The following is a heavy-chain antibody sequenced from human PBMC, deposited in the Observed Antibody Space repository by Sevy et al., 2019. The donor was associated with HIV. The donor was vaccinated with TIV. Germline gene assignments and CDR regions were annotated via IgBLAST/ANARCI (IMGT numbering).Heavy chain of an antibody. CDR2: VKEGESEK. D-gene: IGHD3-3*01. V-gene: IGHV3-7*03. J-gene: IGHJ4*02. CDR3: VRGFDFWSGYYNYGFDN. CDR1: GFSFSRYW. Sequence: GGSLRLSCAASGFSFSRYWMNWVRQAPGKGLEWVANVKEGESEKYYADSVKGRFTISRDNTKNSLYLQMNSLRTEDTALYYCVRGFDFWSGYYNYGFDNWGQGTLVTVSS.